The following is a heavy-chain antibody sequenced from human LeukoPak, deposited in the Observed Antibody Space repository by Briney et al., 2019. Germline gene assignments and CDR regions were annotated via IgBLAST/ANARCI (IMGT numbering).Heavy chain of an antibody. CDR3: ARLLIHGRRNYYYYMDV. Sequence: GESLKISCQAFGHNFSSHWIAWVRQIPGKGLEWMGIIFPADSDTRVSPSFQGQVTLSVDRSINTAYLQWSSLKASDTAMYYCARLLIHGRRNYYYYMDVWGKGTAVTVSS. J-gene: IGHJ6*03. CDR1: GHNFSSHW. CDR2: IFPADSDT. V-gene: IGHV5-51*01. D-gene: IGHD2-15*01.